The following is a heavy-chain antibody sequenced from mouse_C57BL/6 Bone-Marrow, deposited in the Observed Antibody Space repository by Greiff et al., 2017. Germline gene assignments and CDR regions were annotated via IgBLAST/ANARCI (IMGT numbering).Heavy chain of an antibody. V-gene: IGHV5-17*01. J-gene: IGHJ3*01. Sequence: EVNLVESGGGLVKPGGSLKLSCAASGFTFSDYGMHWVRQAPEKGLEWVAYISSGSSTLYYADTVKGRFTISRDNAKNTLFLQMISLRSEDTAKYSCARWSPFAYWGQGTLVTVSA. CDR3: ARWSPFAY. CDR2: ISSGSSTL. D-gene: IGHD1-1*02. CDR1: GFTFSDYG.